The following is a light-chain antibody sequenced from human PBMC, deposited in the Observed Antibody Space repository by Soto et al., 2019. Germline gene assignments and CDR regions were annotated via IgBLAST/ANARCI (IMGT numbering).Light chain of an antibody. Sequence: EIVMTQSPATLSVSPGERATLSCRASQSVSSNLAWYQQKPGQAPRLLIYGASTRATAIPARFSGSGSGTEFTLTISSLQSEDFAVYYCQQYNNWTLYTFGQGTKLEIK. J-gene: IGKJ2*01. V-gene: IGKV3-15*01. CDR3: QQYNNWTLYT. CDR1: QSVSSN. CDR2: GAS.